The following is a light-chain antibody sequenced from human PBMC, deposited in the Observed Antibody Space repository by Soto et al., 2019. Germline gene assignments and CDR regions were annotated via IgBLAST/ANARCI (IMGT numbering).Light chain of an antibody. V-gene: IGKV3-15*01. CDR3: QQYSNWPPYT. J-gene: IGKJ2*01. CDR2: GAS. Sequence: EILMTQSPATLSVSPGDSATLSCRASQSVRTHLAWYQQKPGQAPRLLIHGASTRATGITDRFRGSGSGTDFNITISSLQSEDFAVYSCQQYSNWPPYTFGQGTNIEIK. CDR1: QSVRTH.